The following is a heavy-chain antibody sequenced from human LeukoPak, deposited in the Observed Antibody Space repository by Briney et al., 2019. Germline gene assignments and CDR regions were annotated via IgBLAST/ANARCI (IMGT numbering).Heavy chain of an antibody. V-gene: IGHV3-21*01. D-gene: IGHD1-1*01. Sequence: GGSLRLSCAASGFTFSTYSMNWVRQAPGKGLEWVSSISSSGSYMYYADSVKGRFTISRDNAKNSLYLQMNSLRAEDTAVYYCARVLTAPHDGAWGQGTLVTVSS. CDR1: GFTFSTYS. J-gene: IGHJ5*02. CDR2: ISSSGSYM. CDR3: ARVLTAPHDGA.